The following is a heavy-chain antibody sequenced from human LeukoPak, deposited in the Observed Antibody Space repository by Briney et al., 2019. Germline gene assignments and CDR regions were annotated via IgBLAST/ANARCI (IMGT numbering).Heavy chain of an antibody. CDR2: ISGSGGST. CDR1: GFTFSSYA. D-gene: IGHD2-15*01. Sequence: GGSLRLSCAASGFTFSSYAMSWVRQAPGKGLEWVSAISGSGGSTYYADSVKGRFTISRDNSKNTLYLQMNSLRGEDTAVYYCARIGYCSGGSCFYGMDVWGQGTTVTVSS. J-gene: IGHJ6*02. V-gene: IGHV3-23*01. CDR3: ARIGYCSGGSCFYGMDV.